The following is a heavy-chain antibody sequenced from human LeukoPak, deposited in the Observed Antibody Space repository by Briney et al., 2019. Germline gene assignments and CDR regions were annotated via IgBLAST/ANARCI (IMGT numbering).Heavy chain of an antibody. Sequence: PSETLSLTCAVSGFSITDNWWSWVRQPPGKGLEWIGEILHTGPTNFNPPLKSRVTISMDKSKNQLSLRLNSVTAADTAIYYCVRGGTYYLPYWGQGILVTVSS. D-gene: IGHD1-26*01. J-gene: IGHJ4*02. CDR3: VRGGTYYLPY. V-gene: IGHV4-4*02. CDR2: ILHTGPT. CDR1: GFSITDNW.